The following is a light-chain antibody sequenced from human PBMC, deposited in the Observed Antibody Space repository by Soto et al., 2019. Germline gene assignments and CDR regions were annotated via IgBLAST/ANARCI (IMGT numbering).Light chain of an antibody. Sequence: DIEMTQSPSTLSASLGDRVTITCRASQTISSWLAWYQQKPGKAPKLLIYKASTLKSGVPSRFSGSGSGTEFTLTISSLQSEDFAVYYCQQYNSWPPITFGQGTRLEIK. CDR1: QTISSW. CDR3: QQYNSWPPIT. V-gene: IGKV1-5*03. CDR2: KAS. J-gene: IGKJ5*01.